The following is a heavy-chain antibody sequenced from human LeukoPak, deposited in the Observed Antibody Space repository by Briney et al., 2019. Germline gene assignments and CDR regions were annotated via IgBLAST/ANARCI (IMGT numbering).Heavy chain of an antibody. D-gene: IGHD2/OR15-2a*01. Sequence: PGGSLRLSCAASGFTFSSYGMHWVRQAPGKGLEWVAVISYDGSNKYYADSVKGRFTISRDNSKNTLYLQMNSLRAEDTAVYYCARLSRTFSRLGAFDYWGQGTLVTVSS. CDR1: GFTFSSYG. CDR3: ARLSRTFSRLGAFDY. J-gene: IGHJ4*02. CDR2: ISYDGSNK. V-gene: IGHV3-30*03.